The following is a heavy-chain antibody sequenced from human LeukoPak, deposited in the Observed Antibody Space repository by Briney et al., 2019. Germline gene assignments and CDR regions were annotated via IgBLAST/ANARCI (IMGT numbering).Heavy chain of an antibody. CDR2: MNPNSGNT. CDR3: ARGSAAAAV. J-gene: IGHJ4*02. Sequence: ASVKVSCKASGYTFTNYDIHWVRQATGQGLEWMGWMNPNSGNTGYAQKFQGRVTITRDTSISTAYMELSSLMSEDTAVYYCARGSAAAAVWGQGTLVTVSS. D-gene: IGHD6-13*01. CDR1: GYTFTNYD. V-gene: IGHV1-8*03.